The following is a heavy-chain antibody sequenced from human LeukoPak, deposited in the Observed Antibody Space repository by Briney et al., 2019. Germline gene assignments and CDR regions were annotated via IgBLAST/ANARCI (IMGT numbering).Heavy chain of an antibody. V-gene: IGHV3-30*02. CDR3: AKDRAAAGTKLYYFDY. CDR2: IRYDGSNK. J-gene: IGHJ4*02. D-gene: IGHD6-13*01. Sequence: PGGSLRLSCAASGFTFSSYGMHWVRQAPGKGLEWVAFIRYDGSNKYYADSVKGRFTISRDNSKNTLYLQMNSLRAEDTAVYYCAKDRAAAGTKLYYFDYWGQGTLVTVSS. CDR1: GFTFSSYG.